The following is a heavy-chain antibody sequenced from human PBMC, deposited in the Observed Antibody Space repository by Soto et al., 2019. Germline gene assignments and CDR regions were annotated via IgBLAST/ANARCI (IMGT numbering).Heavy chain of an antibody. CDR2: ISGYNGNT. V-gene: IGHV1-18*01. J-gene: IGHJ6*02. CDR3: AREGQAPYYYYGMDV. CDR1: GYTFTNYG. Sequence: ASVKVSCKASGYTFTNYGFSWVRQASGQGLEWMGWISGYNGNTKYAEKFQGRVTMTTDTSTSTAHMELRSLRSDDTAAYYCAREGQAPYYYYGMDVWGQGTAVTVSS.